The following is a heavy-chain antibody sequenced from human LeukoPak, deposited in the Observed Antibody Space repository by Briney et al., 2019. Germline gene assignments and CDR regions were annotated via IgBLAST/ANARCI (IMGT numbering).Heavy chain of an antibody. CDR1: ELTFTKDA. J-gene: IGHJ4*02. CDR2: ISGGGVTT. Sequence: GGSLRLSCAASELTFTKDAMSWVRRAPGQALKWCSGISGGGVTTYYAESVKRQFPSPSDNSKRTLYLEMNSLRGDDTAVYYCAKGVVATGTRYFDYLGQGTLVTVSS. D-gene: IGHD6-13*01. CDR3: AKGVVATGTRYFDY. V-gene: IGHV3-23*01.